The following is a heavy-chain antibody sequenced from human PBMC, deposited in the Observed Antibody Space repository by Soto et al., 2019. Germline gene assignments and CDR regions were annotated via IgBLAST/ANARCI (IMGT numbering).Heavy chain of an antibody. J-gene: IGHJ4*02. V-gene: IGHV3-23*01. D-gene: IGHD3-10*01. CDR2: FRSGGDDGTT. Sequence: PCGSLRLSCAASGFTFSSYFMSWVRQAPGKGLEWASGFRSGGDDGTTHYADSVKGRFTISRDNSKNTLFLQMDSLRAEDTAIYYCANKVNSGPGSQYFDYWGQGTLVTVSS. CDR3: ANKVNSGPGSQYFDY. CDR1: GFTFSSYF.